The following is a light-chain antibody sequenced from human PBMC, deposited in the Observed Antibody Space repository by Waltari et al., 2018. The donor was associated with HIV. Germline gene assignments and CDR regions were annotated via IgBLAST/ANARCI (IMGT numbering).Light chain of an antibody. V-gene: IGKV3-11*01. Sequence: EIMFTQTLATLSLSPGERATLPCRASQSVATYLASFQQKPGQAPRLLFYDASNRATGIPAMFTGSGSGTDFTLTISSLEPEDFGVYYCQQRSIPITFGQGTRLEI. J-gene: IGKJ5*01. CDR3: QQRSIPIT. CDR2: DAS. CDR1: QSVATY.